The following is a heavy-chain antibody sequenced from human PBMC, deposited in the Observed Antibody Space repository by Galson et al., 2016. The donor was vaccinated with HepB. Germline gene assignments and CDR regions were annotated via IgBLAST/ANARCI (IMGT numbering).Heavy chain of an antibody. CDR2: IWYDGSEK. CDR3: AKPLKDDYGAPLDYWGQGTQVHFGYFDH. Sequence: SLRLSCAASGFTFSTYGMHWVRQAPGKGLEWVAVIWYDGSEKYYADSVKGRFTISRDNSKNTLYLQMSSLRAEDTALYYCAKPLKDDYGAPLDYWGQGTQVHFGYFDHWGQGTLVTVSS. J-gene: IGHJ4*02. V-gene: IGHV3-33*06. CDR1: GFTFSTYG. D-gene: IGHD4/OR15-4a*01.